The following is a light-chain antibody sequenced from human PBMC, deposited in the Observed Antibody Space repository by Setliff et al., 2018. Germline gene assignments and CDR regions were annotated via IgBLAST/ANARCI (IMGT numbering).Light chain of an antibody. CDR3: AAWDDSLRSVV. Sequence: QSVLGQPPSASGTPGQRVIISCSGNRFNIGGNDVFWYQQLPGTAPKVVIYTTNQRPSGVPERFSGSKSGTSASLAISWVRSEDEADYHCAAWDDSLRSVVFGGGTKVTVL. CDR1: RFNIGGND. J-gene: IGLJ2*01. CDR2: TTN. V-gene: IGLV1-47*01.